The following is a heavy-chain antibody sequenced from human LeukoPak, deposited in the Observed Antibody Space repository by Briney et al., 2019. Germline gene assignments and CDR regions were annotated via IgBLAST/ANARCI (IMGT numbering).Heavy chain of an antibody. J-gene: IGHJ4*02. CDR1: GGSISSSSYS. V-gene: IGHV4-39*01. CDR2: IYYSGST. CDR3: ARPDYSGYDWD. D-gene: IGHD5-12*01. Sequence: PSETLSLTCTVSGGSISSSSYSWGWIRQPPGKGLEWIGSIYYSGSTYCNPSLKSRVTISVDTSKNQFSLKLSSVTAADTAVYYCARPDYSGYDWDWGQGTLVTVSS.